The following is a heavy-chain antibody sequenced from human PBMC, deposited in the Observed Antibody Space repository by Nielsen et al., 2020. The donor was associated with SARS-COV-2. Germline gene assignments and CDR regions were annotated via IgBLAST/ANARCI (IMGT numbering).Heavy chain of an antibody. J-gene: IGHJ6*02. CDR1: GGSISSSSYY. V-gene: IGHV4-39*07. Sequence: SETLSLTCTVSGGSISSSSYYWGWIRQPPGKGLEWIGSIYYSGSTYYNPSLKSRVTISVDTSKNQFSLKLSSVTAADTAVYYCAREREKGGILLHYYYGMDVWDQGTTVTVSS. CDR3: AREREKGGILLHYYYGMDV. CDR2: IYYSGST. D-gene: IGHD1-26*01.